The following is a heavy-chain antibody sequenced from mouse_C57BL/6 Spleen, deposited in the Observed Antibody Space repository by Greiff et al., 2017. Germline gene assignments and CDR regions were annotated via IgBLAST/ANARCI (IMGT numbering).Heavy chain of an antibody. Sequence: VQLQQSGPELVKPGASVKMSCKASGYTFTDYNMHWVKQSHGKSLEWIGNINPNNGGTSYNQKFKGKATLTVNNSSSTAYLALRSLTSEDSAVYYCARGIPSTTTVVATNYWGQGTTLTVSS. D-gene: IGHD1-1*01. CDR2: INPNNGGT. J-gene: IGHJ2*01. V-gene: IGHV1-22*01. CDR3: ARGIPSTTTVVATNY. CDR1: GYTFTDYN.